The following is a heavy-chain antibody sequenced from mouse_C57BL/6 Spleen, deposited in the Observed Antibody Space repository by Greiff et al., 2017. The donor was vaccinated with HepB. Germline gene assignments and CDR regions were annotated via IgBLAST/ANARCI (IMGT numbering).Heavy chain of an antibody. J-gene: IGHJ2*01. CDR3: ERKPDYGSSQYDFDC. CDR2: ISSGSSTI. Sequence: EVQRVESGGGLVKPGGSLKLSCAASGFTFSDYGMHWVRQAPEKGLEWVAYISSGSSTIYYADTAKGRFTIARDNAKNTLFLQMTSLRSEDTAMYYCERKPDYGSSQYDFDCWGQGTTLTVSS. CDR1: GFTFSDYG. V-gene: IGHV5-17*01. D-gene: IGHD1-1*01.